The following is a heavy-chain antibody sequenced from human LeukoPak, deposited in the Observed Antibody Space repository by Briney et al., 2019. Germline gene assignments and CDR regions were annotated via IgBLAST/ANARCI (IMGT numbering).Heavy chain of an antibody. CDR2: IYHSGST. CDR1: GGSISSSNW. J-gene: IGHJ6*04. D-gene: IGHD5-12*01. CDR3: ARDRVATSKNGMDV. Sequence: SETLSLTCAVSGGSISSSNWWSWVRQPPGKGLEWIGEIYHSGSTNYNPSLKSRVTISVDTSKNQFSLKLSSVTAADTAVYYCARDRVATSKNGMDVWGKGTTVTVSS. V-gene: IGHV4-4*02.